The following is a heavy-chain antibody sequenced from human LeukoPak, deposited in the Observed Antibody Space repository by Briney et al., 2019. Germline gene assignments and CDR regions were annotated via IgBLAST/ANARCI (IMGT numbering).Heavy chain of an antibody. CDR3: ARVFDSGSQAYFYYMDV. Sequence: PSETLSLTCNDSGGSIRGYYWSWIRQPPGKGLEWIGYIYSSGSTNYNPSLKSRVTMSVDTSKNQFSLKVSSVTAADTAVYYCARVFDSGSQAYFYYMDVWGKGTTVTISS. J-gene: IGHJ6*03. CDR2: IYSSGST. V-gene: IGHV4-59*01. CDR1: GGSIRGYY. D-gene: IGHD3-10*01.